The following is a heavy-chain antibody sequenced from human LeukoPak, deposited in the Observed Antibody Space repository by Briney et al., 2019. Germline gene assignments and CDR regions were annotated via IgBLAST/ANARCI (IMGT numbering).Heavy chain of an antibody. J-gene: IGHJ4*02. D-gene: IGHD6-19*01. CDR2: IYHSGST. V-gene: IGHV4-38-2*02. Sequence: SETLSLTCTVSGYSICSGYYWGWIRQPPGKRLEWIGSIYHSGSTYYNPSLKSRVTISVDTSKNQFSLKLSSVTAADTAVYYCARVGLAVAGSYYFDYWGQGTLVTVSS. CDR3: ARVGLAVAGSYYFDY. CDR1: GYSICSGYY.